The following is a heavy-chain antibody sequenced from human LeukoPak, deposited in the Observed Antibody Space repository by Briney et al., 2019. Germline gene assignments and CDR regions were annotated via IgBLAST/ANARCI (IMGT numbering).Heavy chain of an antibody. CDR3: ARRALVVPAARIYYFDY. CDR2: IKQGGSEK. D-gene: IGHD2-2*01. J-gene: IGHJ4*02. Sequence: GGSLRLSCAASGFTFSSYWMSWVRQAPGKGLEWVANIKQGGSEKHYVDSVKGRFTISRDNAKNSLYLQMNSLRAEDTAVYYCARRALVVPAARIYYFDYWGQGTLVTVSS. V-gene: IGHV3-7*01. CDR1: GFTFSSYW.